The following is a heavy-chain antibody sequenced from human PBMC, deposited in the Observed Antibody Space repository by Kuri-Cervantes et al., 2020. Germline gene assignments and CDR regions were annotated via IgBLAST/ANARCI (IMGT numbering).Heavy chain of an antibody. J-gene: IGHJ4*02. CDR2: ISAYNGNT. Sequence: ASVKVSCKASGYTFTSYYMHWVRQAPGQGLEWMGWISAYNGNTNYAQKLQGRVTMTTDTSTSTAYMELRSLRSDDTAVYYCARDPGGATHFDYWGQGTLVTVSS. V-gene: IGHV1-18*04. D-gene: IGHD1-26*01. CDR3: ARDPGGATHFDY. CDR1: GYTFTSYY.